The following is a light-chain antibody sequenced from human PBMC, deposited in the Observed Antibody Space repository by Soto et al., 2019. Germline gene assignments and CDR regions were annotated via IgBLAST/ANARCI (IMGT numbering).Light chain of an antibody. CDR1: NIGRKS. J-gene: IGLJ1*01. Sequence: VLTQPPSVSVAPGQTARITCGGNNIGRKSVHWYQQKPGQAPVLVIYDDRDRPSGIPERVSGSNSENTATLTISRVEAGDEADYYCQVWDISSDPNYVFGPGTKLTVL. V-gene: IGLV3-21*02. CDR3: QVWDISSDPNYV. CDR2: DDR.